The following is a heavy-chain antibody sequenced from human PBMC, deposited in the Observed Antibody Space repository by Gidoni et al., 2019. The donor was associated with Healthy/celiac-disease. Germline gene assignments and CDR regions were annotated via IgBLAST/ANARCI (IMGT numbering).Heavy chain of an antibody. CDR3: ARGGRGYYDILTGYYRPPFDY. V-gene: IGHV4-34*01. Sequence: QVQLQQWGAGLLKPSETLSLTCAVHGGSFSGYYWSWIRQPPGKGLEWIGEINHSGSTNYNPSLKSRVTISVDTSKTQFSLKLSSVTAADTAVYYCARGGRGYYDILTGYYRPPFDYWGQGTLVTVSS. J-gene: IGHJ4*02. CDR1: GGSFSGYY. D-gene: IGHD3-9*01. CDR2: INHSGST.